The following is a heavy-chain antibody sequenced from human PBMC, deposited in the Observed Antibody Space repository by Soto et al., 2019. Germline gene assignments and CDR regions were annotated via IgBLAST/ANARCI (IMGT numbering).Heavy chain of an antibody. D-gene: IGHD1-7*01. CDR3: AIPLARTTPFDY. J-gene: IGHJ4*02. V-gene: IGHV5-10-1*01. Sequence: PGESLKISCQASGYTFTNYYIAWVRQVPGKGLEWMGRIDPSDSYIKYSPSFEGHVTMSVDKSISTAFLQWSRLEASDTAMYFCAIPLARTTPFDYWGQGCLVTVSS. CDR2: IDPSDSYI. CDR1: GYTFTNYY.